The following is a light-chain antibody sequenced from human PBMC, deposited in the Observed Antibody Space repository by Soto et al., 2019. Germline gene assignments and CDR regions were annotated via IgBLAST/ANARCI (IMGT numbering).Light chain of an antibody. CDR3: QQYNTWHPIT. V-gene: IGKV3-15*01. CDR1: QSVRRK. CDR2: GAS. Sequence: EILMTQSPSTLSVSPGERVTPSCRASQSVRRKLAWYQQKPGQAPRLLIYGASTRATGLPARFSGSGSGTDFTLTISSLQYEDFAVYYCQQYNTWHPITFGQGTRLEIK. J-gene: IGKJ5*01.